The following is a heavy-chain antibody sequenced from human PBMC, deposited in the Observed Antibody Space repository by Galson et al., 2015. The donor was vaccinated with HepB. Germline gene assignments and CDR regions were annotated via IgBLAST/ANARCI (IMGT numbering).Heavy chain of an antibody. D-gene: IGHD7-27*01. V-gene: IGHV4-31*03. CDR3: ARELGYSFDS. J-gene: IGHJ4*02. CDR2: MYYSGNT. CDR1: GGSISSAGYY. Sequence: TLSLTCTVSGGSISSAGYYWGWIRHHPGKGLEWLAYMYYSGNTHYNPSLKSRITMSVDTSKNQFSLKLSSVTAADTAVYYCARELGYSFDSWGLGTLVTVSS.